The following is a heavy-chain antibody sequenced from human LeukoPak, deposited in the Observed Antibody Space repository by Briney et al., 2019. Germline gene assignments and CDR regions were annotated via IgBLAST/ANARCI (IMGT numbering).Heavy chain of an antibody. Sequence: GGSLRLSCAASGFTFSSYSMNWVRQAPGKGLEWVSSISSSSSYIYYADSVKGRFTISRDNAKNSLYLQMNSLRAEDTAVYYCARDGSGMTYYYGSGSSNEYYGMDVWGKGTTFTVSS. V-gene: IGHV3-21*01. D-gene: IGHD3-10*01. CDR2: ISSSSSYI. J-gene: IGHJ6*04. CDR1: GFTFSSYS. CDR3: ARDGSGMTYYYGSGSSNEYYGMDV.